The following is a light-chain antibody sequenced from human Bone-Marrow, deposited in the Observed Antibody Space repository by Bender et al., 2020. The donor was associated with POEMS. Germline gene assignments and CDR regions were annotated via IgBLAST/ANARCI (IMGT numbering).Light chain of an antibody. CDR2: EGN. J-gene: IGLJ2*01. CDR3: SSYAGSTNLV. Sequence: QSALTQPVSVSGSPGQSITISCTGTSSDVGSYNVVSWYQQHPGKVPKVMIYEGNKRPSGVSNRFSGSKSGNTASLTISGLQAEDEADYYCSSYAGSTNLVFGGGTKLTVL. V-gene: IGLV2-23*01. CDR1: SSDVGSYNV.